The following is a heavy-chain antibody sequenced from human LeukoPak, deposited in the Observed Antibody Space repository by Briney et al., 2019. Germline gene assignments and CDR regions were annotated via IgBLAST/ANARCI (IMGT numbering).Heavy chain of an antibody. CDR3: AKDGGLWVSAHWGDS. J-gene: IGHJ4*02. CDR2: ITTSDGNT. V-gene: IGHV3-23*01. Sequence: GGSLRLSCVASGFTFSRYGMHWVRQAPGKGLEWVSTITTSDGNTYYADSVKGRFTVSRDNSKNTLFLQMNSLRAEDTAVYYCAKDGGLWVSAHWGDSWGRGTLVTVSS. D-gene: IGHD7-27*01. CDR1: GFTFSRYG.